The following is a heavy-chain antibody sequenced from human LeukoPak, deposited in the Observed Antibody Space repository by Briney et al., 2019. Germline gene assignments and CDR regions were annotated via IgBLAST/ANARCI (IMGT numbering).Heavy chain of an antibody. V-gene: IGHV3-30-3*01. Sequence: PGRSLRLPCAASGFIFSNYALHWVRQAPGKGLERVAVISYDGSNKYYADSVKGRFTISRDNSKNTLYLQMNSLRADDTAVYYCARGSRGYFDYWGQGTLVTVSS. D-gene: IGHD3-10*01. CDR3: ARGSRGYFDY. J-gene: IGHJ4*02. CDR2: ISYDGSNK. CDR1: GFIFSNYA.